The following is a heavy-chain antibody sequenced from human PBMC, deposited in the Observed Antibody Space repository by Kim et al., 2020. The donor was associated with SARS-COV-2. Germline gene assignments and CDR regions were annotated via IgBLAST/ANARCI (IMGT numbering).Heavy chain of an antibody. J-gene: IGHJ4*02. D-gene: IGHD3-10*01. CDR1: GYTFTSYY. V-gene: IGHV1-46*01. CDR3: ARDIGQLIYGSGSYNAFDY. CDR2: INPSGGST. Sequence: ASVKVSCKASGYTFTSYYMHWVRQAPGQGLEWMGIINPSGGSTSYAQKFQGRVTMTRDTSTSTVYMELSSLRSEDTGVYYCARDIGQLIYGSGSYNAFDYWGQGTLVTVSS.